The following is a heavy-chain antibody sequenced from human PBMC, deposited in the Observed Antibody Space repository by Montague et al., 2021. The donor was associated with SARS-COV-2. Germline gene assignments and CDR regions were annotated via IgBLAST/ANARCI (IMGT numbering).Heavy chain of an antibody. CDR3: VRDDDPGIAPFDY. V-gene: IGHV3-33*08. D-gene: IGHD6-13*01. CDR1: GFTFSSYG. CDR2: IWYDGSNK. J-gene: IGHJ4*02. Sequence: SLRLSCAASGFTFSSYGMHWVRQAPGKGLEWVAVIWYDGSNKYYADSVKGRFTISRDNSKNSLYLQMNSLRAEDTAVYYCVRDDDPGIAPFDYWGQGTLVTVSS.